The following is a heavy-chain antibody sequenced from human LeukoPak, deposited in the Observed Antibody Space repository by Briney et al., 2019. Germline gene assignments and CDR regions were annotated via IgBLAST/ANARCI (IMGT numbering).Heavy chain of an antibody. CDR2: INHSGST. V-gene: IGHV4-34*01. D-gene: IGHD5-18*01. CDR3: ARGSDTAMVYFDY. Sequence: PSETLSLTCAVYGGSFSGYYWSWIRQPPGKGLEWIGEINHSGSTNYNPSLKSRVTISVDTSKNQFSLKLSSETAADTAVYYCARGSDTAMVYFDYWGQGTLVTVSS. CDR1: GGSFSGYY. J-gene: IGHJ4*02.